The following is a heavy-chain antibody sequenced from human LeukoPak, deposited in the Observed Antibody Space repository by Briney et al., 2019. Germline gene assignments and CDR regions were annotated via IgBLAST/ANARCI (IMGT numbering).Heavy chain of an antibody. J-gene: IGHJ4*02. CDR2: IYYCGST. CDR3: ARRGSGWFFDY. CDR1: GGSISSSSYY. D-gene: IGHD6-19*01. V-gene: IGHV4-39*01. Sequence: SETLSLTCTVSGGSISSSSYYWGWIRQPPGKGLEWIGSIYYCGSTYYNPSLKSRVTISVDTSKNQFSLKLSSVTAADTAVYYCARRGSGWFFDYWGQGTLVTVSS.